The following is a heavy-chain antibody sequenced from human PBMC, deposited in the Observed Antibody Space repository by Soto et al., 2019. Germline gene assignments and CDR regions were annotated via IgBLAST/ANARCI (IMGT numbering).Heavy chain of an antibody. CDR3: AKGLTAFGVTHFDH. CDR1: GFTFSSYA. D-gene: IGHD2-21*02. CDR2: ISGSGGST. V-gene: IGHV3-23*01. J-gene: IGHJ4*02. Sequence: HPGWSLRLSCAASGFTFSSYAMSWVRQAPGKGLEWVSAISGSGGSTYYADSVKGRFTISRDNSKNTLYLQMNSLRAEDTAVYYCAKGLTAFGVTHFDHRGQGTLVTVSA.